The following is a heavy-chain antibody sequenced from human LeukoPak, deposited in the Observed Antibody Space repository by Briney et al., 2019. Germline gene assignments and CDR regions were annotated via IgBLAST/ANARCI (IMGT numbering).Heavy chain of an antibody. J-gene: IGHJ4*02. CDR2: IYYSGST. V-gene: IGHV4-59*01. CDR3: ARTTVTFDY. D-gene: IGHD4-11*01. Sequence: SETLSLTCTVSGGSISSYYWSWIRQPPGKGLEWIGYIYYSGSTNYNPSLKSRVTISVDTSKDQFSLKLSSVTAADTAVYYCARTTVTFDYWGQGTLVTVSS. CDR1: GGSISSYY.